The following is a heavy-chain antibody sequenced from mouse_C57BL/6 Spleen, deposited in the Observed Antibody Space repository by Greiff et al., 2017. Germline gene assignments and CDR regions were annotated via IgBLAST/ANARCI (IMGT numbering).Heavy chain of an antibody. CDR1: GYAFSSYW. CDR3: ARYYGSSSAWFAY. Sequence: QVQLQQSGAELVKPGASVKISCKASGYAFSSYWMNWVKQRPGKGLEWIGQIYPGDGDTNYNGKCKGKATLTADKSSSTAYMQLSSLTSEDSAVYFCARYYGSSSAWFAYWGQGTLVTVSA. J-gene: IGHJ3*01. D-gene: IGHD1-1*01. V-gene: IGHV1-80*01. CDR2: IYPGDGDT.